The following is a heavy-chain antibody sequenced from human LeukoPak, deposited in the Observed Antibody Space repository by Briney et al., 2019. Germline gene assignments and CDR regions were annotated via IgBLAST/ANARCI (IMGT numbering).Heavy chain of an antibody. CDR2: IWYDGSNK. CDR3: ARTVGATDSLDY. V-gene: IGHV3-33*01. Sequence: GGSLRLSCAASGFTFSSYGMHWVRQAPGKGLEWVAVIWYDGSNKYYADSVKGRFTISRDNAKKSLYLQMNSLRAEDTALYYCARTVGATDSLDYWGQGTLVTVSS. J-gene: IGHJ4*02. D-gene: IGHD1-26*01. CDR1: GFTFSSYG.